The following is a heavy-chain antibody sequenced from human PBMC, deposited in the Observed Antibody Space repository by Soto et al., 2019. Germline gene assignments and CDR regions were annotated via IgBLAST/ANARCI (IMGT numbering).Heavy chain of an antibody. Sequence: PXGSLRLSCAASGFTFSNAWMSGVRQAPGKGLEWVGRIKSNTDGGTTDYAAPVKGRFTISRDDSKKTLYLQMNSLKTEDTAVYYCSIVATIPEYWGQGTLVTVSS. CDR1: GFTFSNAW. CDR2: IKSNTDGGTT. CDR3: SIVATIPEY. D-gene: IGHD5-12*01. V-gene: IGHV3-15*01. J-gene: IGHJ4*01.